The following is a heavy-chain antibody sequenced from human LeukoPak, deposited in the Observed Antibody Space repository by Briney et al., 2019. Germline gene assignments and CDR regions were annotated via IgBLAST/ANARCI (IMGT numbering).Heavy chain of an antibody. CDR2: IYYSGST. Sequence: SETLSLTCTVSGGSISSYYWSWIRQPPGKGLKWIGYIYYSGSTNYNPSLKSRVTISVDTSKNQFSLKLSSVTAADTAVYYCARVGLNYDILTGYPTTFYFDYWGQGTLVTVSS. J-gene: IGHJ4*02. CDR1: GGSISSYY. CDR3: ARVGLNYDILTGYPTTFYFDY. D-gene: IGHD3-9*01. V-gene: IGHV4-59*01.